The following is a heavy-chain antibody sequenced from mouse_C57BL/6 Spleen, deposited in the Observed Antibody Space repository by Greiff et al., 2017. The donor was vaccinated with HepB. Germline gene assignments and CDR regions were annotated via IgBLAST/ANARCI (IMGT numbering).Heavy chain of an antibody. CDR2: IYPGDGDT. V-gene: IGHV1-82*01. CDR1: GYAFSSSW. Sequence: VKLMESGPELVKPGASVKISCKASGYAFSSSWMNWVKQRPGKGLEWIGRIYPGDGDTNYNGKFKGKATLTADKSSSTAYMQLSSLTSDDSAVYFCARFGYSNYLYYFDYWGQGTTLTVSS. J-gene: IGHJ2*01. D-gene: IGHD2-5*01. CDR3: ARFGYSNYLYYFDY.